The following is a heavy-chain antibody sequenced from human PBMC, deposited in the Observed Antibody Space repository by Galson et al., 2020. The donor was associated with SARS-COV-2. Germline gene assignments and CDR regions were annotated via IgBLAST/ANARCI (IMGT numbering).Heavy chain of an antibody. CDR3: ARAKSGYYYMDV. J-gene: IGHJ6*03. V-gene: IGHV3-30*04. Sequence: PGKGLEWVAVISYDGSNKYYADSVKGRFTISRDNSKNTLYLQMNSLRAEDTAVYYCARAKSGYYYMDVWGKGTTVTVSS. D-gene: IGHD1-26*01. CDR2: ISYDGSNK.